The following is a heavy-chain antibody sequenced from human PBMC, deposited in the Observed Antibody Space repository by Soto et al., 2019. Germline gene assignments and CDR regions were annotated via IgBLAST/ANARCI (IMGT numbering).Heavy chain of an antibody. D-gene: IGHD2-15*01. CDR2: INHSGST. CDR3: ARERRGWWSPSSGYYFDY. J-gene: IGHJ4*02. V-gene: IGHV4-34*01. CDR1: GGSFSGYY. Sequence: SETLSLTCAVYGGSFSGYYWSWIRQPPGKGLEWIGEINHSGSTNYNPSLKSRVTISVDTSKNQFSLKLSSVTAADTAVYYCARERRGWWSPSSGYYFDYWGQGTLVTVSS.